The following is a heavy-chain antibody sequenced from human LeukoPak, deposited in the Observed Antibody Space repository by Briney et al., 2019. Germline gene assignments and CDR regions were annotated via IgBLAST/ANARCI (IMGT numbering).Heavy chain of an antibody. V-gene: IGHV6-1*01. J-gene: IGHJ4*02. CDR2: TYYRSKWYN. CDR1: GDSVSSNSAA. CDR3: ARTPAAEGVWVDY. Sequence: SQTLSLTCAISGDSVSSNSAAWNWIRQSTSRGLEWLGRTYYRSKWYNDYAVSVKSRITINPDTSKNQFSLQLNSVTPEDTAVYYCARTPAAEGVWVDYWGQGTLVSVSS. D-gene: IGHD6-13*01.